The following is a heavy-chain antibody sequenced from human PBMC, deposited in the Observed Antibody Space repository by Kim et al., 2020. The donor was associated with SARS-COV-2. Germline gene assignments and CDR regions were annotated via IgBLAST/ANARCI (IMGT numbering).Heavy chain of an antibody. CDR2: IKEDGREK. CDR3: AKEITSDKWRYYAMDV. V-gene: IGHV3-7*01. CDR1: TFSFSSSW. Sequence: GGSLRLSCAASTFSFSSSWMSWVRQAPGKGLEWVANIKEDGREKFYVDSVKGRFSISRDNTKNSLFLQMNSLRVEDTAVYYCAKEITSDKWRYYAMDVWGQGTTVTVSS. D-gene: IGHD3-9*01. J-gene: IGHJ6*02.